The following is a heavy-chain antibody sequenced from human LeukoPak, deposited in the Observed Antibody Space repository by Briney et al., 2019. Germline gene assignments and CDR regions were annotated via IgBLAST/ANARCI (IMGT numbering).Heavy chain of an antibody. Sequence: PGGSLRLSCAASGFTFSSYEMNWVRQAPGKGLELVSYISSSGSTIYYADSVKGRFTISRDNARNSLYLQMNSLRGEDTAVYYCARGPHPYSSGWYHFDYWGQGTLVTVST. CDR2: ISSSGSTI. D-gene: IGHD6-19*01. V-gene: IGHV3-48*03. CDR3: ARGPHPYSSGWYHFDY. J-gene: IGHJ4*02. CDR1: GFTFSSYE.